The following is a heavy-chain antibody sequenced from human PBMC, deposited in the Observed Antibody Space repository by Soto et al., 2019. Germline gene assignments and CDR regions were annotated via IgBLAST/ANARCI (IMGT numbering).Heavy chain of an antibody. CDR1: GFTFSSYA. CDR2: ISYDGSNK. Sequence: QVQLVESGGGVVQPGRSLRLSCAASGFTFSSYAMHWVGQAPGKGLEWVAVISYDGSNKYYADSVKGRLTISRDNSKNSLYLQMNSLRAEDTAVYYCARGGGSYTYWGQGTLVTVSS. D-gene: IGHD1-26*01. J-gene: IGHJ4*02. CDR3: ARGGGSYTY. V-gene: IGHV3-30-3*01.